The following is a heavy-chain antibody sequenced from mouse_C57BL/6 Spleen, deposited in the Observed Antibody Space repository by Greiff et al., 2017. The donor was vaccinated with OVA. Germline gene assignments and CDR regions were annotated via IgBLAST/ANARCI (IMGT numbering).Heavy chain of an antibody. D-gene: IGHD1-1*01. CDR1: GYTFTSYG. J-gene: IGHJ2*01. CDR3: AREDYYGSSYGY. CDR2: IYPRSGNT. V-gene: IGHV1-81*01. Sequence: QVHVKQSGAELARPGASVKLSCTASGYTFTSYGISWVKQRTGQGLEWIGEIYPRSGNTYYNEKFKGKGTLTADKSSSTAYMELRSLTSEDSAVYFCAREDYYGSSYGYWGQGTTLTVSS.